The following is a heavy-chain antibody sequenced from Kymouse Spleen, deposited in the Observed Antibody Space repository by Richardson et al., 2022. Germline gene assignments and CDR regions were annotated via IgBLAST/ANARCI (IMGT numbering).Heavy chain of an antibody. J-gene: IGHJ4*02. CDR3: AKDLYSSSWYKGY. CDR2: ISYDGSNK. Sequence: QVQLVESGGGVVQPGRSLRLSCAASGFTFSSYGMHWVRQAPGKGLEWVAVISYDGSNKYYADSVKGRFTISRDNSKNTLYLQMNSLRAEDTAVYYCAKDLYSSSWYKGYWGQGTLVTVSS. CDR1: GFTFSSYG. D-gene: IGHD6-13*01. V-gene: IGHV3-30*18.